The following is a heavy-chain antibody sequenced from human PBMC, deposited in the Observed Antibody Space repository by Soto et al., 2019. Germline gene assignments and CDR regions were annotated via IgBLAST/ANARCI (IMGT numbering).Heavy chain of an antibody. D-gene: IGHD3-10*01. CDR3: ARGVNYYGSGSYFRPRFEQNWFAP. V-gene: IGHV4-34*01. CDR1: GGSFSGYY. J-gene: IGHJ5*02. Sequence: SETLSLTCAVYGGSFSGYYWSWIRQPPGKGLEWIGEINHSGSTNYNPSLKSRVTISVDTSKNQFSLKLSSVAAADTAVYYCARGVNYYGSGSYFRPRFEQNWFAPWGEGTLVTVSS. CDR2: INHSGST.